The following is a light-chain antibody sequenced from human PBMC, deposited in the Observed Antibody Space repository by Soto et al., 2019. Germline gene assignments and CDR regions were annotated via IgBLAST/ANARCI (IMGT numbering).Light chain of an antibody. CDR1: QSVGRN. V-gene: IGKV3-15*01. J-gene: IGKJ4*01. CDR2: TTS. CDR3: QQYNNWPDS. Sequence: EIVMQQSPGTLSVSPGERVTLSCRPSQSVGRNLAWYQQKPGQAPRLLTYTTSTRAPGIPARFSGSGSGTEFTLTISSLQSEDVAVYYCQQYNNWPDSFGGGTKVEIK.